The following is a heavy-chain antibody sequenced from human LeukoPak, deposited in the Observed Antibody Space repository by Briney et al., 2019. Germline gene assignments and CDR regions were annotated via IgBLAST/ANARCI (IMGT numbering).Heavy chain of an antibody. V-gene: IGHV4-31*03. CDR3: AREGGDGYNLYYFDY. CDR1: GGSISSGDYY. Sequence: SETLSLTCTVSGGSISSGDYYWGWFRQHPGKGLEWIGYIYYSGITSYNPSLKSRVTISVDTSKDQFSLKLSSVTAADTAVYYCAREGGDGYNLYYFDYWGQGTLVTVSS. D-gene: IGHD5-24*01. CDR2: IYYSGIT. J-gene: IGHJ4*02.